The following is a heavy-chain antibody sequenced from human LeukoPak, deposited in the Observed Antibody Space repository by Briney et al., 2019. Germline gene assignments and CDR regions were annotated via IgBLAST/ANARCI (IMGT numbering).Heavy chain of an antibody. CDR3: AKAVDTAMVLYYYGMDV. D-gene: IGHD5-18*01. V-gene: IGHV3-43*01. J-gene: IGHJ6*02. CDR2: ISWDGGST. CDR1: GFTFDDYT. Sequence: PGGSLRLSCAASGFTFDDYTMPWVRQAPGKGLEWVFLISWDGGSTYYADSVKGRFTISRDNSKNSLYLQMNSLRTEDTALYYCAKAVDTAMVLYYYGMDVWGQGTTVTVSS.